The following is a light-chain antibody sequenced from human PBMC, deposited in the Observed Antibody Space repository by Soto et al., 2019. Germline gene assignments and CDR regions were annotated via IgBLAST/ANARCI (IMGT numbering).Light chain of an antibody. CDR1: QSITNY. V-gene: IGKV3-11*01. Sequence: EIVLTQSPATLSLSPGEGATLSCRARQSITNYLGWYQQRPGQAPRLVIYDVSNRATGIPARFSGSGSGTDLTLTIGSLEPEDFAVYYCQQRSNWPQITFGQGTRLEI. CDR2: DVS. CDR3: QQRSNWPQIT. J-gene: IGKJ5*01.